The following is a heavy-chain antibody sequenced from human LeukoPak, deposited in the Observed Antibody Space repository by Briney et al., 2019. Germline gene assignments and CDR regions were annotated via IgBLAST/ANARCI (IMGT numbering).Heavy chain of an antibody. CDR2: ISSSSSYI. CDR3: ARVENLAVAGTYY. CDR1: GFTFSSYS. Sequence: GGSLRLSCAASGFTFSSYSMNWVRQAPGKGLEWVSSISSSSSYIYYADSVKGRFTISRDNAKNSLYLQMNSLRAEDTAVYYCARVENLAVAGTYYSGQGTLVTVSS. J-gene: IGHJ4*02. V-gene: IGHV3-21*01. D-gene: IGHD6-19*01.